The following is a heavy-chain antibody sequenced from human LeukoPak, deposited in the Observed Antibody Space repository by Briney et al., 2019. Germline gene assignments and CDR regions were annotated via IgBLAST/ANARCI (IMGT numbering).Heavy chain of an antibody. J-gene: IGHJ4*02. Sequence: GGSLRLSCAASGFTFSSYWMHWVRQAPGKGLVWVSRINSDGSSTSYADSVKGRFTISRDNSKNTLYLQMNSLRAEDTAVYYCARAQQWLSPQFDYWGQGTLATVSS. V-gene: IGHV3-74*01. CDR3: ARAQQWLSPQFDY. CDR1: GFTFSSYW. D-gene: IGHD6-19*01. CDR2: INSDGSST.